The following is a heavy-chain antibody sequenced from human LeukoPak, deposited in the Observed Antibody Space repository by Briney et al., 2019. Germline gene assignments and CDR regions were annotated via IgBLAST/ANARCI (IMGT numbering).Heavy chain of an antibody. CDR3: ASRKLGNDY. J-gene: IGHJ4*02. V-gene: IGHV4-59*02. CDR1: GGSASDYH. D-gene: IGHD7-27*01. CDR2: IYYTGST. Sequence: SETLSLTCTISGGSASDYHWSWIRQSPGKGLEWIGYIYYTGSTTYNPSLKSRVTISADTSKNQFSLKLSSVTAADTAVYYCASRKLGNDYWGQGTLVTVSS.